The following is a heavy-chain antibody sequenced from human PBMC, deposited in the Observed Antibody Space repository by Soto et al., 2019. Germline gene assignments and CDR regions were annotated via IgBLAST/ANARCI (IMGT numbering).Heavy chain of an antibody. V-gene: IGHV3-23*01. CDR1: GVSFSSYS. Sequence: PGGSLRLSCAASGVSFSSYSMNWVRQAPGKGLEWVSFISNSDDSTYYADSVKGRFTISRDNSQKTLYLQMNSLRAEDTAVYYCAKDLFQYDSSGDSAAVCYFDQWGPGILVTVSS. CDR2: ISNSDDST. J-gene: IGHJ4*02. CDR3: AKDLFQYDSSGDSAAVCYFDQ. D-gene: IGHD3-22*01.